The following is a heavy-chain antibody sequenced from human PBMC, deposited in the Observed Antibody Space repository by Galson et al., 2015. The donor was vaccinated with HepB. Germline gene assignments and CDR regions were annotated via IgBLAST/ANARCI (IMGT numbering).Heavy chain of an antibody. D-gene: IGHD3-9*01. Sequence: SETLSLTCTVSGGSVSSGSYYWSWIRQPPGKGLEWIGYIYYSGSTNYNPSLKSRVTISVDTSKNQFSLKLSSVTAADTAVYYCARGAGGRSYDILTGYYNAPYYFDYWGQGTLVTVSS. CDR1: GGSVSSGSYY. V-gene: IGHV4-61*01. J-gene: IGHJ4*02. CDR2: IYYSGST. CDR3: ARGAGGRSYDILTGYYNAPYYFDY.